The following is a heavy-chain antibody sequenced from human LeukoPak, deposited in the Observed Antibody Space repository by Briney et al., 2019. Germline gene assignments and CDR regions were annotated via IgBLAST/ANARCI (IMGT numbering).Heavy chain of an antibody. CDR1: GYTFTSHV. D-gene: IGHD1-26*01. V-gene: IGHV1-46*01. CDR3: ARVESWEHSGSSQDAFDI. CDR2: INPSGGST. J-gene: IGHJ3*02. Sequence: ASVKVSCKASGYTFTSHVINWVRQAPGQGLEWMGIINPSGGSTSYAQKFQGRVTMTRDKSTSTVYMELSSLRSEDTAVYYCARVESWEHSGSSQDAFDIWGQGTMVTVSS.